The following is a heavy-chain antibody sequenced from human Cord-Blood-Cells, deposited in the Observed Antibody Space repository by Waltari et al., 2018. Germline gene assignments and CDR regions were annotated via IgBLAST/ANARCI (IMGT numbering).Heavy chain of an antibody. V-gene: IGHV4-34*01. CDR1: GGSFSGYY. Sequence: QVQLQQWGAGLLKPSETLSLTCAVYGGSFSGYYWSWIRQPPGKGLEWIGEINHSGSTNYNPSLKSRVTISVDTSKNQFSLKLSSVTAADTAVYYCARMVLVRGVIFDYWGQGTLVTVSS. J-gene: IGHJ4*02. D-gene: IGHD3-10*01. CDR3: ARMVLVRGVIFDY. CDR2: INHSGST.